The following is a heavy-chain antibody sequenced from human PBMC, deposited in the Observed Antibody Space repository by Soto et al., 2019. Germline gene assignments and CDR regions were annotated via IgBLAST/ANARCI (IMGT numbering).Heavy chain of an antibody. CDR3: AKKQQQIIWNFDY. Sequence: HPGGSLRLSCAASGFTFSSYAMSWVRQAPGKGLEWVSAISGSGGSTYYADSVKGRFTISRDNSKNTLYLHMNSLRAEDTAVYYCAKKQQQIIWNFDYWGQGALVTAPQ. CDR2: ISGSGGST. CDR1: GFTFSSYA. D-gene: IGHD6-13*01. V-gene: IGHV3-23*01. J-gene: IGHJ4*02.